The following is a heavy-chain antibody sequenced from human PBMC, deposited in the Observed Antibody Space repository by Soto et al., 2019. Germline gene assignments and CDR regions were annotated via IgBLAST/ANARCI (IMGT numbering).Heavy chain of an antibody. CDR1: GFTFSSYG. J-gene: IGHJ4*02. Sequence: GWSLRLSCAASGFTFSSYGMHWVRQAPGKGLEWVAVISYDGSNKYYADSVKGRFTISRDNSKNTLYLQMNSLRAEDTAVYYCARSGWNYDTGELRFEYWGQGTLVTVSS. CDR2: ISYDGSNK. V-gene: IGHV3-30*03. CDR3: ARSGWNYDTGELRFEY. D-gene: IGHD3-3*01.